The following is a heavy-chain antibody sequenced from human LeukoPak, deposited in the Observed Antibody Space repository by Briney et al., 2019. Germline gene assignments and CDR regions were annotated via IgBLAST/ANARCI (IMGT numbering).Heavy chain of an antibody. CDR2: IYPGDSDT. V-gene: IGHV5-51*01. J-gene: IGHJ4*02. CDR1: GYNFANYR. Sequence: GESLKISCKGSGYNFANYRIHWVRQMPGKGLEWMGIIYPGDSDTRYSPSFQGQVTISADKSISTAYLQWSSLKASDTAMYYCARATIVGATQSPFDYWGQGTLVTVSS. D-gene: IGHD1-26*01. CDR3: ARATIVGATQSPFDY.